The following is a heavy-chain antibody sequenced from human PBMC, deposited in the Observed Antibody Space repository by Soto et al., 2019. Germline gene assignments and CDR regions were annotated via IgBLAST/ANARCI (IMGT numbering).Heavy chain of an antibody. D-gene: IGHD3-22*01. CDR2: IYYTGRT. Sequence: QVQLQESGPGLVKPSETLSLTCIVSGGSVSSGSYYWSWIRQPPGKGLEWIGFIYYTGRTSYNPSLKSRVTISVATSKNQFSLKLSSVTAADTAVYFCATMSSSGYPLDYWGRGTLVTVSS. V-gene: IGHV4-61*01. CDR3: ATMSSSGYPLDY. J-gene: IGHJ4*02. CDR1: GGSVSSGSYY.